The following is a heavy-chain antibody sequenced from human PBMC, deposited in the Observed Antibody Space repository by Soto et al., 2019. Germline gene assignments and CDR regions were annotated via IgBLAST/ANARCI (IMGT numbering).Heavy chain of an antibody. CDR2: ISYDGSSK. V-gene: IGHV3-30-3*01. Sequence: QVQLVESGGGVVQPGRSLRLSCAASGFTFNNYAMHWVRQAPGKGLEWVAFISYDGSSKYYADSVTGRFTISRDNSRNTLYLQMNSLRAEDTAVYYCARGDGYIYGNTFDSWGHGTLVTVSS. D-gene: IGHD5-18*01. CDR3: ARGDGYIYGNTFDS. CDR1: GFTFNNYA. J-gene: IGHJ4*01.